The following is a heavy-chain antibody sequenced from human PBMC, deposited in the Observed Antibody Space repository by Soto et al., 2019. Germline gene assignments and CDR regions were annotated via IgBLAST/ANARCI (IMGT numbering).Heavy chain of an antibody. CDR2: IIPIFGTA. CDR3: ARDPSRFYYYYYGMDV. J-gene: IGHJ6*02. V-gene: IGHV1-69*06. Sequence: GASVKVSCKASGGTFSSYAISWVRQAPGQGLEWMGGIIPIFGTANYAQKFQGRVTITADKSTSTAYMELSSLRSEDTAVYYCARDPSRFYYYYYGMDVWGQGTTVTVSS. CDR1: GGTFSSYA.